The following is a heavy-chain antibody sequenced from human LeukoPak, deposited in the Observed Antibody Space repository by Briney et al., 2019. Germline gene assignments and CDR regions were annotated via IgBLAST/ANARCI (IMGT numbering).Heavy chain of an antibody. D-gene: IGHD3-22*01. J-gene: IGHJ3*02. CDR1: GITFRIYA. CDR2: ISGSGSMT. V-gene: IGHV3-23*01. CDR3: AKTGDYFDSTDYYRPDAFDI. Sequence: EGSLRLSCAGSGITFRIYAMTWVRQAPGKGLEWVSAISGSGSMTYYADSVKGRFTISRDKSNNTLYLQMNSLRAADTALYYCAKTGDYFDSTDYYRPDAFDIWGQGTMVTVSS.